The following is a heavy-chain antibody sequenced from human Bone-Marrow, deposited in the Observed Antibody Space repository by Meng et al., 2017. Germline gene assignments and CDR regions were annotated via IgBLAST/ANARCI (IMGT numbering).Heavy chain of an antibody. CDR1: GASISDGDYH. Sequence: QVQLQESGPGLVKPSQTLSLTCTVSGASISDGDYHWSWIRQPPGMGLEWIGYVYYTGSTHHNPSLKSRVTISINMSKNQFSLKLTSVTAADTAVYYCDRETLRMFDPWGQGTLVTVSS. CDR3: DRETLRMFDP. V-gene: IGHV4-30-4*01. D-gene: IGHD2-15*01. CDR2: VYYTGST. J-gene: IGHJ5*02.